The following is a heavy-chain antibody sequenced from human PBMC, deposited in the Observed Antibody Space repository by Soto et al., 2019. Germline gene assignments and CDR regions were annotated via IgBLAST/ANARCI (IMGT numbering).Heavy chain of an antibody. Sequence: ASVTVSCKASGCTFSSYAICWVRQAPGQGLEWMGRIIPIFGTANYAQKFQGRVSITADESTSTAYMELSSLRSEDTAVYYCARSVLWFGELVYYYYYGMDVWGQGTTVTVSS. CDR2: IIPIFGTA. CDR1: GCTFSSYA. V-gene: IGHV1-69*13. D-gene: IGHD3-10*01. J-gene: IGHJ6*02. CDR3: ARSVLWFGELVYYYYYGMDV.